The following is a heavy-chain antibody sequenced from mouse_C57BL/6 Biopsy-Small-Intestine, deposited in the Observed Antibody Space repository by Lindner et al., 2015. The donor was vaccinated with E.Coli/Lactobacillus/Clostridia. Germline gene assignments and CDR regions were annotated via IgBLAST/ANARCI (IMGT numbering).Heavy chain of an antibody. J-gene: IGHJ2*01. CDR1: GYSFTGYY. Sequence: VQLQESGPELVKPGASVKISCKASGYSFTGYYMNWVKQSPEESFEWIGEINPSTGGTTYNQKFKAKATLTVDKSSSTAYMQLKSLTSEDSAVYYCARSYYDYLDFWGQGTTFTVSS. CDR2: INPSTGGT. V-gene: IGHV1-42*01. D-gene: IGHD2-4*01. CDR3: ARSYYDYLDF.